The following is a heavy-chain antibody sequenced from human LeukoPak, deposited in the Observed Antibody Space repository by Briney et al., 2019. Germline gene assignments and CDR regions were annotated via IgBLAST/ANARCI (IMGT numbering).Heavy chain of an antibody. CDR2: IYYSGTT. V-gene: IGHV4-34*04. CDR3: ARGVFWSGYYGY. J-gene: IGHJ4*02. CDR1: GGSFSGYY. D-gene: IGHD3-3*01. Sequence: TSETLSLTCAVYGGSFSGYYWSWIRQAPGKGLEWIGYIYYSGTTSNNPSLESRGTISIDTSKNQFSLKLSSVTAADTAVYYCARGVFWSGYYGYWGQGTLVTVSS.